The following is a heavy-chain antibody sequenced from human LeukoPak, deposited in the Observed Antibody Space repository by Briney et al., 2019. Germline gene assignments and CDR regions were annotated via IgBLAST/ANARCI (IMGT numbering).Heavy chain of an antibody. CDR3: ARLVGGNGPYYYYYYMDV. D-gene: IGHD4-23*01. V-gene: IGHV4-4*07. CDR2: IYTSGST. Sequence: KPSETLSLTCTVSGGSISSYYWSWIRQPAGKGLEWIGRIYTSGSTNYNPSLKSRVTMSVDTSKNQFSLKLSSVTAADTAVYYCARLVGGNGPYYYYYYMDVWGKGTTVTISS. CDR1: GGSISSYY. J-gene: IGHJ6*03.